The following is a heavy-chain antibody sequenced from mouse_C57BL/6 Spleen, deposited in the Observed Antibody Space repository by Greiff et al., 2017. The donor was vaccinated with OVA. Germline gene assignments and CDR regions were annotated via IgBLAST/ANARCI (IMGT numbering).Heavy chain of an antibody. Sequence: QVQLQQPGAELVKPGASVKMSCTASGYTFTSYWITWVKQRPGQGLEWIGDIYPGSGSTNYNAKFKGKATLTVDTSSSTAYMQLSSLTSEDSGVYGCASGNCDGFAYWGRGTLVTVSA. D-gene: IGHD4-1*01. CDR3: ASGNCDGFAY. V-gene: IGHV1-55*01. CDR2: IYPGSGST. CDR1: GYTFTSYW. J-gene: IGHJ3*01.